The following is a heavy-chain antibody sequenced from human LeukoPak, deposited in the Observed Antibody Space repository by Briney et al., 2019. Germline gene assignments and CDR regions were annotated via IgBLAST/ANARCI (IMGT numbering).Heavy chain of an antibody. CDR1: GFTFSSYT. CDR3: ARDDY. CDR2: ISYDAMNK. Sequence: GGSLRLSCAASGFTFSSYTMHWVRQAPGKGLEWVVVISYDAMNKYYADSVKGRFTISRDNSKNTLYLQMNSLRAEDTAVYYCARDDYWGQGTLVTVSS. J-gene: IGHJ4*02. V-gene: IGHV3-30*04.